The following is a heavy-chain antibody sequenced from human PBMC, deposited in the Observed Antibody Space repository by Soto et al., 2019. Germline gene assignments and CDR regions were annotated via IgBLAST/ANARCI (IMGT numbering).Heavy chain of an antibody. V-gene: IGHV3-30-3*01. CDR1: GFTFSSYA. Sequence: QVQLVESGGGVVQPGRSLRLSCAASGFTFSSYAMHWVRQAPGKGLEWVAVISYDGSNKYYADSVKGRFTISRDNSKNTLNLQMNSLMAEDTAGYYCARVAVEVATIHVFDYWGQGTLVTVSS. D-gene: IGHD5-12*01. CDR3: ARVAVEVATIHVFDY. CDR2: ISYDGSNK. J-gene: IGHJ4*02.